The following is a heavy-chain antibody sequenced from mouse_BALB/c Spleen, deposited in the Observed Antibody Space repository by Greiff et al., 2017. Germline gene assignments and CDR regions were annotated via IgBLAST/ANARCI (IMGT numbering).Heavy chain of an antibody. CDR1: GYTFTSYT. J-gene: IGHJ3*01. V-gene: IGHV1-4*02. Sequence: QVQLQQSAAELARPGASVKMSCKASGYTFTSYTMHWVKQRPGQGLEWIGYINPSSGYSEYNQKFKDKTTLTADKSSSTAYMQLSSLTSEDSAVYYCARVYYRYDDTWFAYWGQGTLVTVSA. D-gene: IGHD2-14*01. CDR2: INPSSGYS. CDR3: ARVYYRYDDTWFAY.